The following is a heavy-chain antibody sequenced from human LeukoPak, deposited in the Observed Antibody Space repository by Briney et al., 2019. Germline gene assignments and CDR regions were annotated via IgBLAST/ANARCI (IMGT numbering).Heavy chain of an antibody. D-gene: IGHD1-14*01. V-gene: IGHV3-74*01. CDR3: ARGSAVTGVH. J-gene: IGHJ4*02. CDR2: INSDGSTT. Sequence: QPGESLRLSCAASGFTFCSYWMHWVRQAPGKGLVWVSRINSDGSTTNYADSVKGRFTISRDNAKNTLYLQMNSLRAEDTAMYYCARGSAVTGVHWGQGTLVTVSS. CDR1: GFTFCSYW.